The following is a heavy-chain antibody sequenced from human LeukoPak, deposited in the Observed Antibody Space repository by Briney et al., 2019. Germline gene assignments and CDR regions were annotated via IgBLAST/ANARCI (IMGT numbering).Heavy chain of an antibody. CDR1: GGSISSRSYY. Sequence: SETLSLTCTVSGGSISSRSYYWGWIRQPPGKGLEWIGSIYYSGSTYYNPSLKSRVTISVDTSKNQFSLKLSSVTAADTAVYYCASASRDGYNLKDYWGQGTLVTVSS. CDR2: IYYSGST. V-gene: IGHV4-39*01. J-gene: IGHJ4*02. CDR3: ASASRDGYNLKDY. D-gene: IGHD5-24*01.